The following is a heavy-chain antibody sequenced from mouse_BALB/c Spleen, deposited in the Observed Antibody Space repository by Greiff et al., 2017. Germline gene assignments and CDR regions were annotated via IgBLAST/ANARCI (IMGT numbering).Heavy chain of an antibody. CDR2: IDPENGNT. J-gene: IGHJ1*01. Sequence: VQLQQSGAELVRPGALVKLSCKASGFNIKDYYMHWVKQRPEQGLEWIGWIDPENGNTIYDPKFQGKASITADTSSNTAYLQLSSLTTEDTAVYYCARGYGRYFDVWGAGTTVTVSS. CDR1: GFNIKDYY. D-gene: IGHD1-2*01. CDR3: ARGYGRYFDV. V-gene: IGHV14-1*02.